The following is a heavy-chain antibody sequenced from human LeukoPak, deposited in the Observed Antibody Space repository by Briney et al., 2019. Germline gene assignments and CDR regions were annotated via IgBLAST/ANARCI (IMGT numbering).Heavy chain of an antibody. CDR3: ARTFTMVRGHDAFDI. D-gene: IGHD3-10*01. V-gene: IGHV4-30-4*01. Sequence: SETLSLTCTVSGGSISSGDYYWSWIRQPPGKGLEWIGYIYYSGSTYYNPSLKSRVTISVDTSKNQFSLKLSSVTAADTAVYYCARTFTMVRGHDAFDIWGQGTMVTVSS. CDR1: GGSISSGDYY. J-gene: IGHJ3*02. CDR2: IYYSGST.